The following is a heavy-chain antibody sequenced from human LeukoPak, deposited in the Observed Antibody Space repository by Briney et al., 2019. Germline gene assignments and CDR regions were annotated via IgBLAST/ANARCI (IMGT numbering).Heavy chain of an antibody. CDR1: GFPFSINT. V-gene: IGHV3-21*01. D-gene: IGHD1-26*01. CDR3: AQGGPDGTYYFSN. J-gene: IGHJ4*02. CDR2: ITSSNNYI. Sequence: GGALRLSCVASGFPFSINTMNWVRQAPGKGLEWVSSITSSNNYILYADSVKGRFTISRDNAKNSLYLQMNSRRDEDTAVYYCAQGGPDGTYYFSNWGQGTLVTVSS.